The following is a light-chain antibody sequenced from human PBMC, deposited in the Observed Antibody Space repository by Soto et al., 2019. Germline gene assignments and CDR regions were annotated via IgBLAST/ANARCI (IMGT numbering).Light chain of an antibody. CDR1: NIGSKS. J-gene: IGLJ2*01. CDR3: QVWDSSSDHPVV. Sequence: SYELTQPPSVSVAPGKTARITCGGNNIGSKSVHWYQQKPGQAPVLVIYYDSDRPSGIPERFSGSNSGNTATRTISRVEAGDEADSSCQVWDSSSDHPVVFGGGTKLTV. V-gene: IGLV3-21*04. CDR2: YDS.